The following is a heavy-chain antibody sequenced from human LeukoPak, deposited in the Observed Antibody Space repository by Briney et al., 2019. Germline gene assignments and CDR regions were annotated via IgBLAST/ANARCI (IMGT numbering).Heavy chain of an antibody. CDR2: INPHSGNT. J-gene: IGHJ4*02. CDR3: ARPILRYFDWLVD. Sequence: ASVKVSCKASGYTYTSYDINWVRQATGKGLEWMGWINPHSGNTGYAQKFQDRVTMTRNTSISTAYMELSSLRSEDTAVYYCARPILRYFDWLVDWGQGTLVTVSS. CDR1: GYTYTSYD. D-gene: IGHD3-9*01. V-gene: IGHV1-8*01.